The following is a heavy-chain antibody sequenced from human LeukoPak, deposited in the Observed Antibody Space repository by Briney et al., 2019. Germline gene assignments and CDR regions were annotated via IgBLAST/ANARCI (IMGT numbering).Heavy chain of an antibody. CDR3: ARVFRRDGGMDV. CDR2: IYSGGIT. D-gene: IGHD3-3*01. CDR1: GFAVSNNY. V-gene: IGHV3-53*01. J-gene: IGHJ6*02. Sequence: PGGSLRLSCAGSGFAVSNNYMSWVRQAPGKGLEWVSIIYSGGITNYVDSVKGRFTISRDNSKNTLYLQMSSLRAEDTAVYYCARVFRRDGGMDVWGQGTTVTVSS.